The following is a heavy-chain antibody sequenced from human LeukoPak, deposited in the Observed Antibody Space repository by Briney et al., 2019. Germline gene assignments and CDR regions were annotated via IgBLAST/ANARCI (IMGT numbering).Heavy chain of an antibody. Sequence: GGSLRLSCAASGFSFSAYEMNWVRQAPGKGLEWVSYISSSSITIYYADSVKGRFTISRDNAKNSLDLQMNSLRAEDSAVYYCARDSLYWGQGTLVTVSS. V-gene: IGHV3-48*03. CDR3: ARDSLY. CDR2: ISSSSITI. J-gene: IGHJ4*02. CDR1: GFSFSAYE.